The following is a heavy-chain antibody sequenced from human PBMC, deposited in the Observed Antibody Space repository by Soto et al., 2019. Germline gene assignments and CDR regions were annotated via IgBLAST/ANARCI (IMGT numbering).Heavy chain of an antibody. Sequence: EVQLLESGGGLVQPGGSLRLSCAASGFTFSNYAMNWVRQAPGKGLEWVSSISSSGDSTYYADSVKGRFTISRDNSKNTLYLQMNSLRADDTAEYYCAKVRGYYSSDFYRDRYFDYWGQGTLVTVSS. J-gene: IGHJ4*02. V-gene: IGHV3-23*01. CDR3: AKVRGYYSSDFYRDRYFDY. CDR2: ISSSGDST. D-gene: IGHD3-22*01. CDR1: GFTFSNYA.